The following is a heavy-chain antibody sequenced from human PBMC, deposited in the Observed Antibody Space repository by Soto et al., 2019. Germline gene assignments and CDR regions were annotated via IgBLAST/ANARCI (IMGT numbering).Heavy chain of an antibody. D-gene: IGHD2-2*01. CDR3: ASLSDCSSTSCEAFDP. Sequence: VKVSCKASGYTFTSYGISWVRQAPGQGLGWMGWISAYNGNTNYAQKLQGRVTMTADTSTSTAYMELRSLRSDDTAVYYCASLSDCSSTSCEAFDPWGQGTLVTVSS. CDR1: GYTFTSYG. V-gene: IGHV1-18*01. J-gene: IGHJ5*02. CDR2: ISAYNGNT.